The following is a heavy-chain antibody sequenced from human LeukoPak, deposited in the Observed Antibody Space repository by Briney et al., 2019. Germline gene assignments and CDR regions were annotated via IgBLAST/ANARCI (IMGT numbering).Heavy chain of an antibody. J-gene: IGHJ4*01. CDR3: ARLGSSWNFDY. CDR1: GYSFSSYW. D-gene: IGHD6-13*01. V-gene: IGHV5-51*01. Sequence: GESLKISCKGSGYSFSSYWIGWVRQMPGKGLEWMGIINPGDSDTRYSPSFQGQVTISADKSISTACLQWSSLKDSDTAIYYCARLGSSWNFDYWGHGTLVTVSS. CDR2: INPGDSDT.